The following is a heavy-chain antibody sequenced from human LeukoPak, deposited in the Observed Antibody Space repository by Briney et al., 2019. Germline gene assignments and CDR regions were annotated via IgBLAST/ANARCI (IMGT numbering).Heavy chain of an antibody. J-gene: IGHJ5*02. D-gene: IGHD2-2*01. Sequence: GASVKVSCKASGYTFTSYAMHWVRQAPGQSLEWMGWINAGNGNTKYSQKFQGRVTITRDTSASTAYMELSSLRSEDTAVCYCASTGYCSSTSCYLSWFDPWGQGTLVTVSS. CDR3: ASTGYCSSTSCYLSWFDP. CDR1: GYTFTSYA. CDR2: INAGNGNT. V-gene: IGHV1-3*01.